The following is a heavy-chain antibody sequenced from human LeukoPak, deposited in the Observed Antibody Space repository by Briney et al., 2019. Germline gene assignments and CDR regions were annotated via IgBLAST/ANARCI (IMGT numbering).Heavy chain of an antibody. CDR3: ATWAFGSRRNEDY. D-gene: IGHD3-10*01. Sequence: GGSLRLSCAASGFTFSSYWMSWVRQAPGKGLEWVAHVKYDGSAQHYVDSVKGRFTISRDNAKNSVFLQMNSLRADDTAVYYCATWAFGSRRNEDYWGQGTLVTVSS. J-gene: IGHJ4*02. CDR2: VKYDGSAQ. CDR1: GFTFSSYW. V-gene: IGHV3-7*01.